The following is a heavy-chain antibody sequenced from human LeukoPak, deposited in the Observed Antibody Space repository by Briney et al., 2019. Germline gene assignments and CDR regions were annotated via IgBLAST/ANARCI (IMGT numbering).Heavy chain of an antibody. D-gene: IGHD3-10*01. J-gene: IGHJ6*03. V-gene: IGHV1-69*01. CDR1: GGTFGRYA. Sequence: SVKVSCKASGGTFGRYAISWVRQAPGQGLEWMGGIIPVLGTTNYAQTFQNKVTITADESTSTTYMELSSLTSEDTAVYYCATSGGDYYYYSLDVWGKGTPVTISS. CDR3: ATSGGDYYYYSLDV. CDR2: IIPVLGTT.